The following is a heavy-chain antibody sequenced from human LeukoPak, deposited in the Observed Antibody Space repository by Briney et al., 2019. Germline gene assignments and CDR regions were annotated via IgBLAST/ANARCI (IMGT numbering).Heavy chain of an antibody. CDR1: GGSISSFY. CDR2: IYYGGST. CDR3: ARHGNWNYDY. Sequence: PPESLSLTWTVSGGSISSFYWSWIRQPPGKGLEWIGYIYYGGSTNYNPSLKSRVTISLDTSKNQFSLKLSSMTAADTAVYYCARHGNWNYDYWGQGTLVTVSS. J-gene: IGHJ4*02. V-gene: IGHV4-59*08. D-gene: IGHD1-7*01.